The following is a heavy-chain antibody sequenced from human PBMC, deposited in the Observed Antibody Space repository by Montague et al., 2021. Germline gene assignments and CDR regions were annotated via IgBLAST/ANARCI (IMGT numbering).Heavy chain of an antibody. CDR1: GFTFDDYA. V-gene: IGHV3-9*01. D-gene: IGHD2-2*01. J-gene: IGHJ4*02. Sequence: SLRLSCAASGFTFDDYAMHWVRQTPGMGLEWVSGISWNSGSIGYADSVKGRFTISRDNAKNSLYLQMNSLRAEDTALYYCAKDAGIVVVPARHFDYWGQGTLVTVSS. CDR2: ISWNSGSI. CDR3: AKDAGIVVVPARHFDY.